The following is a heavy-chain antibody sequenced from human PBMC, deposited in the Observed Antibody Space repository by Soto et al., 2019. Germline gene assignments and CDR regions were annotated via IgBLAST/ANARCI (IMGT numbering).Heavy chain of an antibody. CDR3: ARVLYDFWSGYPYYFDY. V-gene: IGHV1-18*04. Sequence: QVQLVQSGAEVKKPGASVKVSCKASGYTFTSYGISWVRQAPGQGLEWMGWISAYNGNTNYAQKLQGRVTMTTDTSTSAAYMELRSLRSDDTAVYYCARVLYDFWSGYPYYFDYWGQGTLVTVSS. CDR2: ISAYNGNT. D-gene: IGHD3-3*01. J-gene: IGHJ4*02. CDR1: GYTFTSYG.